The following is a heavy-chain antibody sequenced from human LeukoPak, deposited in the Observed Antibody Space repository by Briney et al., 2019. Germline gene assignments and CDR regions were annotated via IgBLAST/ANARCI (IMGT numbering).Heavy chain of an antibody. CDR1: GGSISGYY. Sequence: SETLSLTCTVSGGSISGYYWSWIRQPAGKGLEWIGRIYTSGSTNYNPSLKSRVTMSVDTSKNQFSLKLSSVTAADTAAYYCARDLEYSSTHNWFDPWGQGTLVTVSS. D-gene: IGHD6-6*01. CDR2: IYTSGST. V-gene: IGHV4-4*07. CDR3: ARDLEYSSTHNWFDP. J-gene: IGHJ5*02.